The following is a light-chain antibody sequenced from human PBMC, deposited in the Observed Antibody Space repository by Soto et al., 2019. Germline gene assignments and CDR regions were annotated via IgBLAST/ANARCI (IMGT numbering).Light chain of an antibody. V-gene: IGKV3-20*01. CDR2: GVS. CDR1: QSITSTY. CDR3: QQYTDWPLT. J-gene: IGKJ1*01. Sequence: EIVMTQFPATLSVSPGERATLSCRASQSITSTYLAWYQQKPGQAPRLLIYGVSSRATGVPDRFSGSGSGTDFTLTISRLEPEDFAVYYCQQYTDWPLTFGQGTKVDIK.